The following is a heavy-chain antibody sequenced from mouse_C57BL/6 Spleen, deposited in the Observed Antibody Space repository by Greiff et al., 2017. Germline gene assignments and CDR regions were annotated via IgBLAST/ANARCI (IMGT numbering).Heavy chain of an antibody. CDR1: GYTFTDYY. V-gene: IGHV1-76*01. J-gene: IGHJ2*01. D-gene: IGHD1-1*01. CDR2: IYPGSGNT. Sequence: QVQLKQSGAELVRPGASVKLSCKASGYTFTDYYINWVKQRPGQGLEWIARIYPGSGNTYYNEKFKGKATLTAEKSSSTAYMQLSSLTSEDSAVYFCARGDYGTDFDYWGQGTTLTVSS. CDR3: ARGDYGTDFDY.